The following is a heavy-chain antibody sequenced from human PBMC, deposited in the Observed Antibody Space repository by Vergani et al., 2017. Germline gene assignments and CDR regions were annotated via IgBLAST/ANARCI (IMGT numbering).Heavy chain of an antibody. Sequence: QVQLVQSGAEVKKPGSSVKVSCKASGGTFSSYAISWVRQAPGKGLEWMGGIIPIFGTANYAQQFQGRVTITADESTSTAYMELSSLRSEDTAVYYCAGDGLHCRRGPYYYYMDVWGKGTTVTVSS. CDR2: IIPIFGTA. CDR3: AGDGLHCRRGPYYYYMDV. J-gene: IGHJ6*03. V-gene: IGHV1-69*01. CDR1: GGTFSSYA. D-gene: IGHD3-10*01.